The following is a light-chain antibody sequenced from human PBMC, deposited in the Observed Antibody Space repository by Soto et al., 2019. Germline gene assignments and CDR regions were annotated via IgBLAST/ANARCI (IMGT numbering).Light chain of an antibody. CDR1: QSISSW. Sequence: DIQMTQSPSSLSASVGARVPITCRASQSISSWLAWYQQKPGKAPKLLIYKASTLKSGVPSRFSGSGSGTEFTLTISSLQPEDFATYYCQQSYSIPITFGQGTRLEIK. CDR3: QQSYSIPIT. J-gene: IGKJ5*01. CDR2: KAS. V-gene: IGKV1-5*03.